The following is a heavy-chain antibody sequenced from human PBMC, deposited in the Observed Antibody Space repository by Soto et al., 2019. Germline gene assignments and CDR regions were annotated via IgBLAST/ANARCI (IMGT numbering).Heavy chain of an antibody. D-gene: IGHD2-15*01. CDR1: AFIFSSYG. V-gene: IGHV3-30*03. CDR3: ATRYCSGGSCYHKNWFDP. J-gene: IGHJ5*02. CDR2: ISYDGSNK. Sequence: GVHLSLSCAATAFIFSSYGMHWIRQAPGNGLEGVAVISYDGSNKYDAASVKGRFTISRGNSKHTLYLQMNRLRAEDTTGHDSATRYCSGGSCYHKNWFDPWGQGTLVTVSS.